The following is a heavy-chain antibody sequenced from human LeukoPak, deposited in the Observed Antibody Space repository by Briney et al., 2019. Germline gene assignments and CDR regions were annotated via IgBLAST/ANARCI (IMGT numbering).Heavy chain of an antibody. V-gene: IGHV4-61*02. CDR1: GGSISSGSYY. CDR3: VRVDDFWSGRALHYYYYMDV. D-gene: IGHD3-3*01. Sequence: PSETLSLTCTVSGGSISSGSYYWSWIRQPAGKGLEWIGRIYTSGSTNYNPSLNSRVTISVDTSKNQFSLKLSSVTAADTAVYYCVRVDDFWSGRALHYYYYMDVWGKGTTVTVSS. J-gene: IGHJ6*03. CDR2: IYTSGST.